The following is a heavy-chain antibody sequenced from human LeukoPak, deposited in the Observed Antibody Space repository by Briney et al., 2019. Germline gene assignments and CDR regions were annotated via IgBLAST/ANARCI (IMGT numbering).Heavy chain of an antibody. J-gene: IGHJ3*01. Sequence: SETLSLTCIVSGGSISSYYWSWIRQHPGKGLEWIGYIYYSGSTYYNPSLKSRVTISVDTSKNQFSLKLRSVTAADTAVYYCARPLLKGTNAFDVWGQGTMVTVSS. CDR2: IYYSGST. D-gene: IGHD3-10*01. V-gene: IGHV4-59*08. CDR3: ARPLLKGTNAFDV. CDR1: GGSISSYY.